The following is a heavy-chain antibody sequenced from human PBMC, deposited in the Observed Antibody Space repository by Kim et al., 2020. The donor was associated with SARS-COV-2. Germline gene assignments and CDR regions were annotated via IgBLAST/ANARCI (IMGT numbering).Heavy chain of an antibody. CDR2: IYYSGTT. J-gene: IGHJ3*02. CDR1: GGSISYNY. Sequence: SETLSLTCTVSGGSISYNYWSWIRQPQGKGLEWIGYIYYSGTTYSNPSLKSRVTISVDTSKNQFSLKLSSVTAADTAVYYCARGTTSPGKAVDIWGQGTMVPVSS. D-gene: IGHD4-17*01. V-gene: IGHV4-59*13. CDR3: ARGTTSPGKAVDI.